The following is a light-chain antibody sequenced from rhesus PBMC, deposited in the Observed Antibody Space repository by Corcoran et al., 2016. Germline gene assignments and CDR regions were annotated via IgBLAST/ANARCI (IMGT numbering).Light chain of an antibody. CDR3: QQYNSDPLT. CDR1: QAISSY. CDR2: FAS. V-gene: IGKV1-37*01. J-gene: IGKJ4*01. Sequence: DIQMTQSPSSLSASIGDRVTITCRASQAISSYLAWYQQKPGNAPKPLSYFASTLHYGVPSRFSGSGARTEFTLTISSLQPEEFATYYCQQYNSDPLTFGGGTKVEIK.